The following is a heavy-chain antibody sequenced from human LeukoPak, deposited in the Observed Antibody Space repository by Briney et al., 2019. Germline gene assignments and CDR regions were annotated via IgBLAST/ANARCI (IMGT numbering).Heavy chain of an antibody. Sequence: GGSLRLSCEASAFTFDYYTMHWVRQPPGKGLEWVSLIGWEGMFEYYANSVKGRFTISRDNIKTSLYLQMNSLRPEDSAFYYCSRDIGMVVGTVLHSWGQGTLVTVSS. D-gene: IGHD1-7*01. V-gene: IGHV3-43*01. J-gene: IGHJ4*02. CDR1: AFTFDYYT. CDR3: SRDIGMVVGTVLHS. CDR2: IGWEGMFE.